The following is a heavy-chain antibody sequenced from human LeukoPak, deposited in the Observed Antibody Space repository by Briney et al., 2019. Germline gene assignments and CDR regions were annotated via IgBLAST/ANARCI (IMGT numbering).Heavy chain of an antibody. CDR2: ISSSSAYI. Sequence: PGGSLRLSCAASGFTFSTYSMNWVRQAPGKGLEWVSSISSSSAYIYYADSVKGRFTISRDNSKNTLYLQMNSLRAEDTAVYYCAKDISYDFWSGTILFDYWGQGTLVTVSS. D-gene: IGHD3-3*01. V-gene: IGHV3-21*04. CDR3: AKDISYDFWSGTILFDY. CDR1: GFTFSTYS. J-gene: IGHJ4*02.